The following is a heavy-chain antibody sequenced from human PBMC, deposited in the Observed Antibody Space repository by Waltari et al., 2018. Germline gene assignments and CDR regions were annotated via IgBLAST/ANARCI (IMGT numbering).Heavy chain of an antibody. CDR2: IKPDGRGK. J-gene: IGHJ4*02. D-gene: IGHD3-16*01. Sequence: EVQLVESGGGLVQPGGSLRLSCAASGFSFSSYWMTWFRQAPGPGWEWVATIKPDGRGKFYVDSGKGRFSISRDNAKNSLYLQMNSLRAEDTAIFYCARMGAGRAPDYWGQGTLVTVSS. CDR3: ARMGAGRAPDY. CDR1: GFSFSSYW. V-gene: IGHV3-7*03.